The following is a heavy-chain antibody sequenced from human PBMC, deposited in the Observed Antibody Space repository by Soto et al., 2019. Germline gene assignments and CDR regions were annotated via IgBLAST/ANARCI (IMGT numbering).Heavy chain of an antibody. J-gene: IGHJ4*02. V-gene: IGHV3-23*01. CDR1: GFTFSSYA. D-gene: IGHD3-3*01. Sequence: ESGGGLVQPGGSLRLSCAASGFTFSSYAMSWVRQAPGKGLEWVSAISGSGGSTYYADSVKGRFTISRDNSKNTLYLQMNSLRAEDTAVYYCAKSPGAIFGVVIIRSLDYWGQGTLVTVSS. CDR3: AKSPGAIFGVVIIRSLDY. CDR2: ISGSGGST.